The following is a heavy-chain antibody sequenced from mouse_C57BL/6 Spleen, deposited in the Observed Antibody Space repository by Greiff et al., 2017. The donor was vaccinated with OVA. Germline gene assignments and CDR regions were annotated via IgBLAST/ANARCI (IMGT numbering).Heavy chain of an antibody. D-gene: IGHD2-1*01. CDR1: GYAFSSYW. Sequence: VKLMESGAELVKPGASVKISCKASGYAFSSYWMNWVKQRPGKGLEWIGQIYPGDGDTNYNGKFKGKATLTADKSSSTAYMQLSSLTSEDSAVYFCAREVDGNSFAYWGQGTLVTVSA. V-gene: IGHV1-80*01. CDR3: AREVDGNSFAY. J-gene: IGHJ3*01. CDR2: IYPGDGDT.